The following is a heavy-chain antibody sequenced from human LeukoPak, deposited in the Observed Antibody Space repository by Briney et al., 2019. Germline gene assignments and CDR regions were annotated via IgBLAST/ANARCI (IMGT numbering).Heavy chain of an antibody. CDR3: ASLRFLEWHNRLYYFDY. Sequence: GGSLRLSCAASGFTFSSYGMHWVRQAPGKGLEWVAFIRYDGSNKYYADSVKGRFTISRDNSKNTLYLQMNSLRAEDTAVYYCASLRFLEWHNRLYYFDYWGQGTLVTVSS. CDR1: GFTFSSYG. D-gene: IGHD3-3*01. CDR2: IRYDGSNK. J-gene: IGHJ4*02. V-gene: IGHV3-30*02.